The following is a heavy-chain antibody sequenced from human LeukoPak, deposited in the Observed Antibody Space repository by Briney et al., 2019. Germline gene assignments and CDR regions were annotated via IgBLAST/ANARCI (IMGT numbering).Heavy chain of an antibody. CDR1: GGSFSGYY. Sequence: MPSETLPLTCAVYGGSFSGYYWSWIRQPPGKGLEWIGEINHSGSTNYNPSLKSRVTISVDTSKNQFSLKLSSVTAADTAVYYCARGYYQRNRWFDPWGQGTLVTVSS. D-gene: IGHD1-14*01. CDR2: INHSGST. J-gene: IGHJ5*02. CDR3: ARGYYQRNRWFDP. V-gene: IGHV4-34*01.